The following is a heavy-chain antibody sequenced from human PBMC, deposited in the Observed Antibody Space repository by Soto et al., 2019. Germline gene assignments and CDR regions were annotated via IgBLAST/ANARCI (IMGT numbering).Heavy chain of an antibody. J-gene: IGHJ5*02. CDR1: GGTFSSYC. CDR3: ARGETWIGYRNFFDP. CDR2: IIPMSAKE. V-gene: IGHV1-69*01. Sequence: QVDLVQSGAEVKKPGSSVTVSCKASGGTFSSYCFTWVRQAPGQGPEWMGGIIPMSAKEKIAQKFQGRVTITADESTSTAYMQLHSLTSDDTAVYYCARGETWIGYRNFFDPWGQGTLVTVAS. D-gene: IGHD3-3*01.